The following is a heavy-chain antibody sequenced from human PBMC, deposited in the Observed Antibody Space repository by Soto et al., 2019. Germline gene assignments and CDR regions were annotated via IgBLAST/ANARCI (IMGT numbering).Heavy chain of an antibody. D-gene: IGHD3-16*01. Sequence: QVQLQESGPGLVKPSQTLSLTCTVSGGSISSGGYYWSWIRQHPGKGLEWIGYIYYSESTYYNPSLKSRVTISVDTAKNQYSLKLSSVTAADTAVYYCARVQHMITFGGRPDAFDIWGQETMVTVSS. V-gene: IGHV4-31*03. CDR3: ARVQHMITFGGRPDAFDI. CDR2: IYYSEST. CDR1: GGSISSGGYY. J-gene: IGHJ3*02.